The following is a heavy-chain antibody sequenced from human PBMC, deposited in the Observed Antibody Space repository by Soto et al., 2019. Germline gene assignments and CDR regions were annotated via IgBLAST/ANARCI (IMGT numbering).Heavy chain of an antibody. J-gene: IGHJ4*02. CDR1: GFTFSSYA. CDR3: AKDPHPFPGDYAGVDY. D-gene: IGHD4-17*01. V-gene: IGHV3-23*01. CDR2: ISGSGGST. Sequence: GGSLRLSCAASGFTFSSYAMSWVRQAPGKGLEWVSAISGSGGSTYYADSVKGRFTISRDNSKNTLCLQMNSLRAEDTAVYYCAKDPHPFPGDYAGVDYWGQGTLVTVSS.